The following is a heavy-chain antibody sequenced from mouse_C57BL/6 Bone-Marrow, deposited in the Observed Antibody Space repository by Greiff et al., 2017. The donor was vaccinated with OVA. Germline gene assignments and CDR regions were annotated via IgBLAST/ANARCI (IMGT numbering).Heavy chain of an antibody. V-gene: IGHV1-82*01. D-gene: IGHD1-1*01. CDR1: GYAFSSSW. CDR2: IYPGDGDT. Sequence: VKLVESGPELVKPGASVKISCKASGYAFSSSWMNWVKQRPGKGLEWIGRIYPGDGDTNYNGKFKGKATLTADKSSSTAYMQLSSLTSEDSAVYFCARFAPYYYGSPWFAYWGQGTLVTVSA. J-gene: IGHJ3*01. CDR3: ARFAPYYYGSPWFAY.